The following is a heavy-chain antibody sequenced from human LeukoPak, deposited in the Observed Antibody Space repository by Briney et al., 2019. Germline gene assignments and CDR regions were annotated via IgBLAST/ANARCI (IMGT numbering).Heavy chain of an antibody. J-gene: IGHJ2*01. D-gene: IGHD2-2*01. V-gene: IGHV4-39*01. CDR2: IYYSGST. Sequence: TSETLSLTCTVSGGSISSSSYYWGWIRQPPGKGLEWIGSIYYSGSTYYNPSLKSRVTISVDTSKNQFSLKLSSVTAADTAVYYCARPVVPAASPLDYWYFDLWGRGTLVTVSS. CDR1: GGSISSSSYY. CDR3: ARPVVPAASPLDYWYFDL.